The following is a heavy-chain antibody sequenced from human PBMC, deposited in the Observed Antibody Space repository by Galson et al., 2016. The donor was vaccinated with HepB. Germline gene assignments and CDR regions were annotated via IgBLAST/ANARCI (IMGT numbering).Heavy chain of an antibody. J-gene: IGHJ6*04. D-gene: IGHD3-3*01. Sequence: SLRLPCAASGFTFNTYSMHWVRQAPGKGLAWVSYISSTSNTLYYAASVQGRFTISRDNAKNALYQAMNNLRAEDTAVYYCAREPTTVFGVDPGLDVWGKGTTVTVSS. CDR1: GFTFNTYS. CDR2: ISSTSNTL. V-gene: IGHV3-48*01. CDR3: AREPTTVFGVDPGLDV.